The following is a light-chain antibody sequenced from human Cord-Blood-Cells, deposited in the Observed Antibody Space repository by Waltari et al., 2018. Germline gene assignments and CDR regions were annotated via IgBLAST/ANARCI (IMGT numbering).Light chain of an antibody. CDR1: RLRSCS. V-gene: IGLV3-19*01. CDR3: NSRDSSGNHWV. Sequence: SSDLTPHPPVSVALAQTVRIPGHGDRLRSCSAGLYQQKPGQAPVLVIYGKNNRPSGIPDRFSGSSSGNTASLTITGAQAEDEADYYCNSRDSSGNHWVFGGGTKLTVL. CDR2: GKN. J-gene: IGLJ3*02.